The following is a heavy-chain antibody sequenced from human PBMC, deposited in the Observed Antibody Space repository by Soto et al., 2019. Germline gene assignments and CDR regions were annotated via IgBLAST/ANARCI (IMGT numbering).Heavy chain of an antibody. CDR1: GFSISTHA. Sequence: GGSLRLSCVASGFSISTHALTWVRQAPGKGLEWVSSCSGRSGDTYYAASVKGRFTISGDSSKNTVILQMNNLRADDTALYYCARDSSAWPNYFDSWGQGIPVTVSS. V-gene: IGHV3-23*01. J-gene: IGHJ4*02. D-gene: IGHD6-19*01. CDR2: CSGRSGDT. CDR3: ARDSSAWPNYFDS.